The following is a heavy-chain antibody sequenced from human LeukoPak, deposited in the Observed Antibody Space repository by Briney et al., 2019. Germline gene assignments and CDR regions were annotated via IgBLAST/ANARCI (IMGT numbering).Heavy chain of an antibody. J-gene: IGHJ3*02. CDR1: GYTFSSYG. V-gene: IGHV1-18*01. Sequence: ASVKVSCKASGYTFSSYGISWVRQAPGQGLEWMGWISAYNGNTDYAQKLQGRVTMTTDTSTSTAYMELRSLRSDDTAVYYCARNVSNYDILTGYYVTDGLDIWGQGTMVSVSS. D-gene: IGHD3-9*01. CDR2: ISAYNGNT. CDR3: ARNVSNYDILTGYYVTDGLDI.